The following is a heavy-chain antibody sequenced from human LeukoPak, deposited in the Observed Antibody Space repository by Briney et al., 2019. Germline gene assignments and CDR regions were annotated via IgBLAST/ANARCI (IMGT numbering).Heavy chain of an antibody. Sequence: SETLSLTCAVYGGSFSGYYWSWIRQPPGKGLEWIGEINHSGSTNYNPSLKSRVTISVDTSKNQFSLKLSSVTAADTAVYYCARSSGSYPWYYYYMDVWGKGTTVTISS. D-gene: IGHD1-26*01. J-gene: IGHJ6*03. CDR1: GGSFSGYY. V-gene: IGHV4-34*01. CDR3: ARSSGSYPWYYYYMDV. CDR2: INHSGST.